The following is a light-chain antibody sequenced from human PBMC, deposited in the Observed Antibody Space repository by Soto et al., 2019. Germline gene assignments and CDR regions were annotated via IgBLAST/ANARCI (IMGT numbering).Light chain of an antibody. Sequence: DSQKTPSPSALSASIEDRVTITCRASQTINNYLNWYQQKPGKATKLLIYAASSLQSGVPSRFSGSGSGTDFTLNISSLQAEDSATYFCQESITAPLTFGGGTKVDIK. CDR3: QESITAPLT. CDR2: AAS. CDR1: QTINNY. J-gene: IGKJ4*01. V-gene: IGKV1-39*01.